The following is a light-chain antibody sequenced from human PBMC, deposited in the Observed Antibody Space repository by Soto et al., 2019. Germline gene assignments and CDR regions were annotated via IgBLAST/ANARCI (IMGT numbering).Light chain of an antibody. CDR1: QSISSN. Sequence: EIVMTHSPATLSVVPCERATLSFSASQSISSNLAWYQQKPGQAPRLLTYGASTRATGIPARFSGSGSGTEFTLTISSLQPEDFAVYYCQPYNNWPLTFGGGTKVDNK. V-gene: IGKV3-15*01. CDR2: GAS. J-gene: IGKJ4*01. CDR3: QPYNNWPLT.